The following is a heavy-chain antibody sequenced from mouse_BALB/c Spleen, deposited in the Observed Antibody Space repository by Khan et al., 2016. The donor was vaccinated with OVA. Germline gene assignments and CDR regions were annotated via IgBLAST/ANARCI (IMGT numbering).Heavy chain of an antibody. J-gene: IGHJ2*01. D-gene: IGHD2-3*01. CDR2: ISTYSGNT. V-gene: IGHV1S137*01. CDR3: ARPAYDGYYDY. Sequence: QVRLQQPGPELVRPGVSVKISCKGSGYTFTDYAMHWVKQSHAKSLEWIGLISTYSGNTNYNQKFKGKATMTVDKSSSTAYMELARLTSEDSAISYCARPAYDGYYDYWCQGTTLTVSS. CDR1: GYTFTDYA.